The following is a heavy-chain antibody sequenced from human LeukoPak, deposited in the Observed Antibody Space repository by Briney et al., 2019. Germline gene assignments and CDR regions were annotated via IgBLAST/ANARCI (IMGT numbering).Heavy chain of an antibody. CDR2: IYHSGST. Sequence: PSETLSLTCAVSGGSISSGGYSWSWIRRPPGKGLEWIGYIYHSGSTYYNPSLKSRVTISVDTSKNQFSLKLSSVTAADTAVYYCARQNYYDSSCLDYWGQGTLVTVSS. CDR1: GGSISSGGYS. J-gene: IGHJ4*02. D-gene: IGHD3-22*01. V-gene: IGHV4-30-2*01. CDR3: ARQNYYDSSCLDY.